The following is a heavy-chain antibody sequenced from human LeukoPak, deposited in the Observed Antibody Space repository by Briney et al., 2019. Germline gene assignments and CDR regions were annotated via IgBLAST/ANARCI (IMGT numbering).Heavy chain of an antibody. CDR2: IYPGDSDT. CDR1: GYSFTSYW. D-gene: IGHD2-15*01. CDR3: ARQEYCSGDSCYTWFDP. V-gene: IGHV5-51*01. J-gene: IGHJ5*02. Sequence: GESLKISCKGSGYSFTSYWIGWVRQMPGKGLEWMGIIYPGDSDTRYSPSFQGQVTISADKSISTAYLQWSSLKASDTAMYYCARQEYCSGDSCYTWFDPWGQGTLVTVSS.